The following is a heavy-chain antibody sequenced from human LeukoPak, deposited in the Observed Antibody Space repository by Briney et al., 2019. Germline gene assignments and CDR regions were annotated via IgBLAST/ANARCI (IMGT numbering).Heavy chain of an antibody. Sequence: GGSLRLSCAASGFTFSSYAMSWVRQAPGKGLEWVSAISGSGGSTYYADSVKGRFTISRDNSKNTLYLQMNSLRAEDTAVYYCSRGPSSGWGGYFDYWGQGILVTVSS. CDR2: ISGSGGST. J-gene: IGHJ4*02. D-gene: IGHD6-19*01. CDR1: GFTFSSYA. CDR3: SRGPSSGWGGYFDY. V-gene: IGHV3-23*01.